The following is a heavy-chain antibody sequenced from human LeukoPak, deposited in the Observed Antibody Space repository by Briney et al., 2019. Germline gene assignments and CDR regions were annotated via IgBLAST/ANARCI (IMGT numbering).Heavy chain of an antibody. D-gene: IGHD3-3*01. CDR3: ARKYYDFWSGYRTFFDY. Sequence: SETLSLTCAVYGGSFSGYYWSWIRQPPGKGLEWIGEINHSGSTNYNPSLKSRVTISVDTSKNQFSLKLSSVTAADTAVYYCARKYYDFWSGYRTFFDYWGQGTLVTVSS. J-gene: IGHJ4*02. CDR1: GGSFSGYY. CDR2: INHSGST. V-gene: IGHV4-34*01.